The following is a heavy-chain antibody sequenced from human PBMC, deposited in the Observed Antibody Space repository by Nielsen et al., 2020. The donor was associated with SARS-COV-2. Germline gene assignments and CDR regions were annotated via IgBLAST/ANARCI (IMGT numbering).Heavy chain of an antibody. Sequence: GSLRLSCTVSGCSISSYYWSWIRQPPGKGLEWIGYIYYSGSTNYNPSLKSRVTISVDTSKNQFSLKLSSVTAADTAVYYCARVLIRVGATTFDYWGQGTLVTVSS. V-gene: IGHV4-59*01. D-gene: IGHD1-26*01. CDR1: GCSISSYY. CDR3: ARVLIRVGATTFDY. J-gene: IGHJ4*02. CDR2: IYYSGST.